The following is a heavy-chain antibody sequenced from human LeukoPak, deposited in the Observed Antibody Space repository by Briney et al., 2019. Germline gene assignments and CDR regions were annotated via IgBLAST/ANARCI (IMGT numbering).Heavy chain of an antibody. CDR3: TRDPLNGALDI. Sequence: GGSLRLSCTASGFSFTGSWMSWVRQLPGKGLEWLADMNPDGSAIVYVDSVKGRFTVSRNNAKNSLYLQMDGLRAEDTAVYYCTRDPLNGALDIWGQGTLVTVSS. CDR2: MNPDGSAI. V-gene: IGHV3-7*01. J-gene: IGHJ3*02. CDR1: GFSFTGSW.